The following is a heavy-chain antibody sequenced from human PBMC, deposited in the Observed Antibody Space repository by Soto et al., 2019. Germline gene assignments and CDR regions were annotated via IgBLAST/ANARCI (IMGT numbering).Heavy chain of an antibody. V-gene: IGHV3-33*01. CDR1: GFTFSSYG. CDR3: ARDKYSSGCLDY. J-gene: IGHJ4*02. Sequence: GGSLRLSCAASGFTFSSYGMHWVRQAPGKGLEWVAVIWYDGSNKYYADSVKGRFTISRDNSKNTLYLQMNSLRAEDTAVYYCARDKYSSGCLDYWGQGTLVTVSS. D-gene: IGHD6-19*01. CDR2: IWYDGSNK.